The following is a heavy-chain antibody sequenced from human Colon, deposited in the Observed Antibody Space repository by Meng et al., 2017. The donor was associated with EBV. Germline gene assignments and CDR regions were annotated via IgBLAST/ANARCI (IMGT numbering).Heavy chain of an antibody. Sequence: QVQLVQSGGEGKKPGASVKVSCKASGYTFTGYYMHWGRQSPGQGLEWMGWINPNSGGTNYAQKFQGWVTMTRDTSISTAYMELSRLRSDDTAVYYCARDWEGSWAVFDYWGQGTLVTVSS. D-gene: IGHD6-13*01. V-gene: IGHV1-2*04. CDR1: GYTFTGYY. CDR3: ARDWEGSWAVFDY. CDR2: INPNSGGT. J-gene: IGHJ4*02.